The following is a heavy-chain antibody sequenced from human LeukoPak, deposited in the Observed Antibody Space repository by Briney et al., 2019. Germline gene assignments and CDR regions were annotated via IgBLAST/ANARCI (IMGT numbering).Heavy chain of an antibody. J-gene: IGHJ6*02. Sequence: GGSLRLSCAGSGFTFISHSINWGRQPPRNGLEWVSSISSSCSFRYYADSVRGRFTISRDNAKNSVYLQMNRLRAKDTAVYYCARNVPHYGDYSAANSYYYGMDVWGQGTTVTVSS. CDR2: ISSSCSFR. CDR3: ARNVPHYGDYSAANSYYYGMDV. V-gene: IGHV3-21*01. CDR1: GFTFISHS. D-gene: IGHD4-17*01.